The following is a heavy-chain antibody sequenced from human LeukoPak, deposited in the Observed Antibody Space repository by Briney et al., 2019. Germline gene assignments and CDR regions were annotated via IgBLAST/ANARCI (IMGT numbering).Heavy chain of an antibody. J-gene: IGHJ4*02. V-gene: IGHV3-15*01. CDR3: TTDLPDYAPYDFDY. CDR2: IKSKNDGGTT. Sequence: GGSLRLSCAASGFTFNYAWMNWVRQAPGKGLEWVGRIKSKNDGGTTDYAAPVKGRFTISRDDSQNTPSLQMNSLKTEDTAVYYCTTDLPDYAPYDFDYWGQGILVTVSS. D-gene: IGHD4-17*01. CDR1: GFTFNYAW.